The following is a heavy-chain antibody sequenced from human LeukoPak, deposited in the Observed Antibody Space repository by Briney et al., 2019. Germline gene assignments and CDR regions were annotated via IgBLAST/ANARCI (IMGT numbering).Heavy chain of an antibody. CDR1: GYTFTSYG. J-gene: IGHJ4*02. CDR3: ASGYYGSGSYYTLDEYYFDY. D-gene: IGHD3-10*01. V-gene: IGHV1-2*06. CDR2: INPNSGGT. Sequence: VPSVKVSCKASGYTFTSYGISWVRQAPGQGLEWMGRINPNSGGTNYAQKFQGRVTMTRDTSISTAYMELSRLRSDDTAVYYCASGYYGSGSYYTLDEYYFDYWGQGTLVTVSP.